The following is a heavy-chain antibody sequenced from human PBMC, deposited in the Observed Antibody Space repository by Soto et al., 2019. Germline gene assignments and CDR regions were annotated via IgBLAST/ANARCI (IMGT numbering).Heavy chain of an antibody. CDR2: INSDGTTT. Sequence: GGSLRLSCAASGFTFSSYWMHWVRQAPGKGLVWVSRINSDGTTTTYADSVKGRFTISRDNAKNTMYLQMNSLRAEDTAVYYCAPNWFDPWGQGTLVTVSS. CDR3: APNWFDP. V-gene: IGHV3-74*01. CDR1: GFTFSSYW. J-gene: IGHJ5*02.